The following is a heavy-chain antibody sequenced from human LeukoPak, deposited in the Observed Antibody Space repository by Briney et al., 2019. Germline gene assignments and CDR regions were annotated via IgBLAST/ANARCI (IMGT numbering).Heavy chain of an antibody. CDR3: AREPDA. CDR2: VHHTGRA. CDR1: GDSISGSNYH. J-gene: IGHJ5*02. Sequence: PSETLSLTCTVSGDSISGSNYHWGWIRQPPGKGLEWLGTVHHTGRAFYNPSLRGRTTVSVDTSKNQFSLKLTSVTAADTAVYYCAREPDAWGQGTPVTVSS. V-gene: IGHV4-39*07.